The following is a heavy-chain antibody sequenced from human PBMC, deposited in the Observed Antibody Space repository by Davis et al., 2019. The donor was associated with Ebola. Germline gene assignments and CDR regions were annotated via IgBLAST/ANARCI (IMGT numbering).Heavy chain of an antibody. J-gene: IGHJ6*02. CDR2: ISWNSGSI. V-gene: IGHV3-9*01. CDR3: AKDMAAGLLAYYYGMDV. CDR1: GFTFSSYA. D-gene: IGHD2-15*01. Sequence: SLKISCAASGFTFSSYAMSWVRQAPGKGLEWVSGISWNSGSIGYADSVKGRFTISRDNAKNSLYLQMNSLRAEDTALYYCAKDMAAGLLAYYYGMDVWGQGTTVTASS.